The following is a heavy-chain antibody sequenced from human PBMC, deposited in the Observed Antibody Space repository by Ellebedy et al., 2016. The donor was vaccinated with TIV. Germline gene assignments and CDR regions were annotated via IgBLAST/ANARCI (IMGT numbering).Heavy chain of an antibody. CDR2: IFSNDEK. D-gene: IGHD3-22*01. J-gene: IGHJ6*02. V-gene: IGHV2-26*01. CDR1: GFSLSTSGMC. Sequence: SGPTLVKPTQTLTLTCTFSGFSLSTSGMCVSWIRQPPGKALEWLAHIFSNDEKSYSTSLKSRLTISKDTSKSQVVLTMTNMDPVDTATYYCARIPDYYDSSGGCMDVWGQGTTVTVSS. CDR3: ARIPDYYDSSGGCMDV.